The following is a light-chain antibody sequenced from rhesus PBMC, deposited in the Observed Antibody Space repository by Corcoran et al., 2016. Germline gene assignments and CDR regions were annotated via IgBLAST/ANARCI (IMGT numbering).Light chain of an antibody. Sequence: DIQMTQSPSSLSASVGDKVTITCRASQGISSWLAWYQQKPGKAPKLLIYKASSLQSGDPLRFSGSGSVTDYTLTISSLQPEYFATYYCLQYCSNGTFDQGTKVEIK. V-gene: IGKV1-22*01. CDR3: LQYCSNGT. CDR1: QGISSW. CDR2: KAS. J-gene: IGKJ1*01.